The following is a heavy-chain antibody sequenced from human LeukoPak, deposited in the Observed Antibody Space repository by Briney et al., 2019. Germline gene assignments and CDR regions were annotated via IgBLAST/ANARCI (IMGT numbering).Heavy chain of an antibody. D-gene: IGHD6-13*01. CDR2: ISTSGSII. V-gene: IGHV3-48*03. CDR1: GFTFSDYE. J-gene: IGHJ6*03. Sequence: GGSLRLSCAASGFTFSDYEMNWVRQAPGKGLEWILHISTSGSIIHYADSVKGRFTISRDNAKNSLYLQMNSLRAEDTALYFCARDATTEPGTVYMDVWGKGTTVTISS. CDR3: ARDATTEPGTVYMDV.